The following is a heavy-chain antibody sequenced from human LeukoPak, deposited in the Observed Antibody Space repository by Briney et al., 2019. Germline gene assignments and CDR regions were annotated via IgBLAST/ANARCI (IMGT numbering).Heavy chain of an antibody. J-gene: IGHJ4*01. CDR3: SRVESGSCSNIRSRNIDY. CDR2: INTVVRDT. CDR1: GFTFSKYW. V-gene: IGHV3-74*01. Sequence: PGGSLRLSCAGSGFTFSKYWLHWVRQAPGKGLVWVSRINTVVRDTSYADSVKGRFTISRDNAKNTLYMHMSRLRAEDTAFYYCSRVESGSCSNIRSRNIDYWGHGNLVTVSS. D-gene: IGHD2-2*01.